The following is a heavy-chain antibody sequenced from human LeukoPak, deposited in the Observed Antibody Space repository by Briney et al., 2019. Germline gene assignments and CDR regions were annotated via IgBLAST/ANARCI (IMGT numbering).Heavy chain of an antibody. CDR3: ARNNGMDV. Sequence: GGSLRRSCAASGFTFSTYSMNWVRQVPGRGPEWVANVNRDGSETYYLDSVKGRFTISKDNAKNSLYLQMNSLRAEDTALYHCARNNGMDVWGQGTTVIVSS. CDR1: GFTFSTYS. V-gene: IGHV3-7*03. D-gene: IGHD2/OR15-2a*01. CDR2: VNRDGSET. J-gene: IGHJ6*02.